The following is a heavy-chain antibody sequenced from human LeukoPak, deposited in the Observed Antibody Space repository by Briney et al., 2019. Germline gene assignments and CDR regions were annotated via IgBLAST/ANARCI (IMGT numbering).Heavy chain of an antibody. V-gene: IGHV6-1*01. Sequence: SQTLSLTCAISGDSVSSNSAAWNWIRQSPSRGLEWLGRTYYRSKWYNDYAVSVKSRITINPDTSKNQFSLQLNSVTPEDTAVYYCARDPRRGLYGSLYYGMDVWGQGTTVTVSS. CDR2: TYYRSKWYN. J-gene: IGHJ6*02. CDR3: ARDPRRGLYGSLYYGMDV. CDR1: GDSVSSNSAA. D-gene: IGHD3-10*01.